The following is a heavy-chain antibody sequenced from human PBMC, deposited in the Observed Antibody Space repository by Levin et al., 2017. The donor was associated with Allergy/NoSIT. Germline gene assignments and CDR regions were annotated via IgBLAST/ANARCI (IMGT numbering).Heavy chain of an antibody. D-gene: IGHD6-19*01. V-gene: IGHV3-74*01. CDR2: INSDGSST. CDR3: ARWYSSGWYAGFDY. Sequence: GESLKISCAASGFTFSSYWMHWVRQAPGKGLVWVSRINSDGSSTSYADSVKGRFTISKDNAKNTLYLQMNSLRAEDTAVYYCARWYSSGWYAGFDYWGQGTPVTVSS. CDR1: GFTFSSYW. J-gene: IGHJ4*02.